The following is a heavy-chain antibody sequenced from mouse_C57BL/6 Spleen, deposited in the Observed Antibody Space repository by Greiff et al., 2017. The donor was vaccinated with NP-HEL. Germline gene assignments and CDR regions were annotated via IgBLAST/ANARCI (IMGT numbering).Heavy chain of an antibody. CDR1: GYTFTDYY. D-gene: IGHD6-1*01. Sequence: EVQLLQSGPELVKPGASVKISCKASGYTFTDYYMNWVKQSHGKSLEWIGDINPNNGGTSYNQKFKGKATLTVDKSSSTASMELRSLTSEDSAVYYCDTRGAFDYWGTGTTLTVSS. CDR3: DTRGAFDY. CDR2: INPNNGGT. V-gene: IGHV1-26*01. J-gene: IGHJ2*01.